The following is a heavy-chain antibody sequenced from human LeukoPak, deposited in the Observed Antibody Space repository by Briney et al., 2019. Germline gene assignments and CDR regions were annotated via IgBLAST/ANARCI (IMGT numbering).Heavy chain of an antibody. CDR2: IIPIFGTA. V-gene: IGHV1-69*13. CDR3: ARSGSPTTARPFDY. J-gene: IGHJ4*02. D-gene: IGHD6-6*01. Sequence: ASVKVSCKASGGTFSSYAISWVRQAPGQGLEWMGGIIPIFGTANYAQKFQGRVTITADESTSTAYMELSSLRSEDTAVYYCARSGSPTTARPFDYWGQGTLVTVSS. CDR1: GGTFSSYA.